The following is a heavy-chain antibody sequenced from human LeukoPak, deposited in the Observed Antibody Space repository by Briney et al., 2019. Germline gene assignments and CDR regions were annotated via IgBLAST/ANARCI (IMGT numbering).Heavy chain of an antibody. Sequence: GGSLRLSCAASGFTFSSYSTNWVRQAPGKGLEWVSSISSSSSYIYYADSVKGRFTISRDNAKNSLYLQMNSLRAEDTAVYYCARDGGLRGARDNTVTTSYYYYGMDVWGQGTTVTVSS. CDR2: ISSSSSYI. J-gene: IGHJ6*02. CDR1: GFTFSSYS. CDR3: ARDGGLRGARDNTVTTSYYYYGMDV. D-gene: IGHD4-17*01. V-gene: IGHV3-21*01.